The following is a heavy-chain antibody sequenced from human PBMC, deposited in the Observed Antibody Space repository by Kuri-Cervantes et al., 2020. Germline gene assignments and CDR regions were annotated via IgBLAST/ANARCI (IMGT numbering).Heavy chain of an antibody. D-gene: IGHD6-19*01. CDR2: ISSSSTI. J-gene: IGHJ5*02. V-gene: IGHV3-48*01. Sequence: GGSLRLSCAASGFAFSSCSMNWVRQAPGKGLGWVSYISSSSTIYYADSVKGRFTISRDNAKNSLYLQTNSLRAEDTAVYYCARGGHSGRFDPWGQGTLVTVSS. CDR3: ARGGHSGRFDP. CDR1: GFAFSSCS.